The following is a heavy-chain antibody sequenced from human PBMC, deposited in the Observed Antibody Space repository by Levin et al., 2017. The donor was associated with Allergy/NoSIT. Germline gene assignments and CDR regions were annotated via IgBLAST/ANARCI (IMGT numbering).Heavy chain of an antibody. J-gene: IGHJ4*02. Sequence: SCAASEFTFSYFPMHWVRQAPGKGLEWVAVISNDGSSESYADSVKGRFTISRDNFKNTLYLQMSSLRTEDTAVYYCAKTRSIYGDYGGIDYWGQGTLVTVSS. CDR3: AKTRSIYGDYGGIDY. V-gene: IGHV3-30*15. D-gene: IGHD4-17*01. CDR1: EFTFSYFP. CDR2: ISNDGSSE.